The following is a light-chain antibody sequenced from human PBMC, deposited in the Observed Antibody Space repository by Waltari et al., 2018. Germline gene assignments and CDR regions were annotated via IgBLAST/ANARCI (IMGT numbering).Light chain of an antibody. CDR1: SSDVGAYDY. CDR3: SAYTTSVTLV. CDR2: DFS. Sequence: QSALTQPASVSGSPGQSITISCPGPSSDVGAYDYVSWYQQHPGKAPQLMIYDFSNRPSGISNRFSGSKSGNTASLSISGLQTEDEAEYYCSAYTTSVTLVFGTGTKVTVL. J-gene: IGLJ1*01. V-gene: IGLV2-14*03.